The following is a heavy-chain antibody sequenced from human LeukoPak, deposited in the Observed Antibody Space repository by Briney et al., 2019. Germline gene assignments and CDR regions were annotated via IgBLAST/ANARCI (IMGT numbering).Heavy chain of an antibody. J-gene: IGHJ6*02. CDR2: MNPNSGDT. Sequence: GASVTVSCKASGYSFTTFDINWVRQAAGQGLEWMGWMNPNSGDTVYVRKFQGRVTMIRNTAINTAYMELSSLASEDTAVYYCARSTTINFYFHGMDVWGQGTTVTVSS. D-gene: IGHD1-1*01. V-gene: IGHV1-8*01. CDR1: GYSFTTFD. CDR3: ARSTTINFYFHGMDV.